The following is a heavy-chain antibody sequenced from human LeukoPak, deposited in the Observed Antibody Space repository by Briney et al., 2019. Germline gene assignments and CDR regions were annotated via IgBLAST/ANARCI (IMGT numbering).Heavy chain of an antibody. Sequence: GGSLRLSCAASGFTFSSYAMSWVRQAPGKGLEWVSAISGSGGSTYYADSVKGRFTVSRDSSKNTLYLQMNSLRAEDTAVYYCAKCLSSSTRFYVAFDIWGQGNMVNVSS. CDR2: ISGSGGST. CDR1: GFTFSSYA. J-gene: IGHJ3*02. V-gene: IGHV3-23*01. CDR3: AKCLSSSTRFYVAFDI. D-gene: IGHD2-2*01.